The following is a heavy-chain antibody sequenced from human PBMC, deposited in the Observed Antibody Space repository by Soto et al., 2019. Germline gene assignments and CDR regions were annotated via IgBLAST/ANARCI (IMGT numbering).Heavy chain of an antibody. V-gene: IGHV1-18*01. Sequence: VASVKVSCKASGYTFTSYGISWVRQAPGQGLEWMGWISAYNGNTNYAQKLQGRVTMTTDTSTSTAYMELRSLRSDDTAVYYCARDIPIYYDSSGYRWFDPWGQGTLVTVSS. J-gene: IGHJ5*02. CDR1: GYTFTSYG. D-gene: IGHD3-22*01. CDR3: ARDIPIYYDSSGYRWFDP. CDR2: ISAYNGNT.